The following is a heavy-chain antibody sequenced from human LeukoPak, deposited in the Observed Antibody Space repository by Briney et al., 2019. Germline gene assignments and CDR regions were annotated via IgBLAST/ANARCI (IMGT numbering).Heavy chain of an antibody. CDR2: IRYDGSDK. Sequence: GGSLRLSCSASGFTFNTYGMRWVRQAPGKGLEWVAFIRYDGSDKYYADSVKGRFTISRDNSKNTVYLQMNSLKTEDTAVYYCAPTYYDHVWAFDIWGQGTMVTVSS. CDR1: GFTFNTYG. D-gene: IGHD3-16*01. CDR3: APTYYDHVWAFDI. V-gene: IGHV3-30*02. J-gene: IGHJ3*02.